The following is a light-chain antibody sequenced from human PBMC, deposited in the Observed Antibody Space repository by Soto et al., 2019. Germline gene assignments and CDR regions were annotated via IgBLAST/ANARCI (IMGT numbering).Light chain of an antibody. J-gene: IGLJ1*01. CDR1: SSNIGTNA. CDR2: NNN. CDR3: AAWDDSLNGYV. V-gene: IGLV1-44*01. Sequence: QSALTQPPSASGTPVQRVTISCSGGSSNIGTNAVNWYQQLPGTAPKLLIYNNNQRPSGVPDRFSGSKSGTSASLAISGLQSEDEADYYCAAWDDSLNGYVFGTGTKVT.